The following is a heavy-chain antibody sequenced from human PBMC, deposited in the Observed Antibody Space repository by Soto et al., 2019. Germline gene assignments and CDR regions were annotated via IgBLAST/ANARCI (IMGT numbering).Heavy chain of an antibody. CDR3: AKGPLIVVVPFDY. D-gene: IGHD2-15*01. J-gene: IGHJ4*02. CDR2: ITSLGST. Sequence: EVQLLESGGGLVQPGGSLRLSCAASGINFSTYARSWVRQSPGKGLEWVSTITSLGSTYYPDSVKGRFTISRDSSKNLLYLQMNSLRDEDTAVYYCAKGPLIVVVPFDYWGQGTLVTVSA. V-gene: IGHV3-23*01. CDR1: GINFSTYA.